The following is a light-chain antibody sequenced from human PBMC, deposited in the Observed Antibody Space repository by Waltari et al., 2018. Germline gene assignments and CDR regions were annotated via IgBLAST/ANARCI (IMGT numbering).Light chain of an antibody. CDR3: TSYTRYSTLV. CDR1: SSDVGGYNY. J-gene: IGLJ1*01. V-gene: IGLV2-14*01. CDR2: EVS. Sequence: QSALTQPASVSGSPGQSITISCRGPSSDVGGYNYVSWYRQHPGKAPKLMIFEVSNRPSGVSNRFGGSKSGNTASLTISGLQAEDEADYYCTSYTRYSTLVFGSGTKVTVL.